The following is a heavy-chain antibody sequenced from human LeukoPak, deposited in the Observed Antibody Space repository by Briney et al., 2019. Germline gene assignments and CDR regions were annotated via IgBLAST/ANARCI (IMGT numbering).Heavy chain of an antibody. J-gene: IGHJ4*02. CDR2: ISYDGSNK. D-gene: IGHD2-2*01. CDR1: GFTFSSYA. CDR3: AGEVGYCSSTSCYKGYNWNYVLFY. V-gene: IGHV3-30-3*01. Sequence: GRSLRLSCAASGFTFSSYAMHWVRQVPGKGLEWVAVISYDGSNKYYADSVKGRFTISRDNSKNTLYLQMNSLRAEDTAVYYCAGEVGYCSSTSCYKGYNWNYVLFYWGQGTLVTVSS.